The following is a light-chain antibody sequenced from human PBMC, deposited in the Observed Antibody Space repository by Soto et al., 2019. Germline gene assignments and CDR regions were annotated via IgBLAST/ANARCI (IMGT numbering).Light chain of an antibody. CDR2: GAS. V-gene: IGKV3-20*01. J-gene: IGKJ2*01. CDR1: QSVSSRY. Sequence: EIVLTQSPCTLSLSPGERATLSRRASQSVSSRYLAWYQQKPGQAPRLLMYGASSRATGIPDRFSGSGSATDFALTISRLEPEDFAVYYCQQYGSSPPYTFGQGTRLEIK. CDR3: QQYGSSPPYT.